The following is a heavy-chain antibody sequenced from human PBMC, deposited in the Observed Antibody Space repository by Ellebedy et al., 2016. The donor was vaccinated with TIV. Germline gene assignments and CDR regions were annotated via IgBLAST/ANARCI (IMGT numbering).Heavy chain of an antibody. V-gene: IGHV1-69*13. Sequence: SVKVSXXASGGTFSSYAISWVRQAPGQGLEWMGGIIPIFGTANYAQKFQGRVTITADESTSTASMELSSLRSEDTAVYYCAREVVGHIVVVTAPHYYYYGMDVWGQGTTVTVSS. CDR1: GGTFSSYA. J-gene: IGHJ6*02. CDR3: AREVVGHIVVVTAPHYYYYGMDV. CDR2: IIPIFGTA. D-gene: IGHD2-21*02.